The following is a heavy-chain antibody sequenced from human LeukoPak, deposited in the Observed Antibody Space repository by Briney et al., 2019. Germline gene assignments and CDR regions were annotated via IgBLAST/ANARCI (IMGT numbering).Heavy chain of an antibody. D-gene: IGHD5-12*01. V-gene: IGHV3-11*06. CDR1: GFTFSDYY. Sequence: PGGSLRLSCAASGFTFSDYYMIWIRQAPGKGLEWVSYISSSSSYTNYADSVKGRFTISRDNAKNSLYLQMNSLRAEDTAVYYCARLGWATAPLDYWGQGTLVTVSS. CDR2: ISSSSSYT. J-gene: IGHJ4*02. CDR3: ARLGWATAPLDY.